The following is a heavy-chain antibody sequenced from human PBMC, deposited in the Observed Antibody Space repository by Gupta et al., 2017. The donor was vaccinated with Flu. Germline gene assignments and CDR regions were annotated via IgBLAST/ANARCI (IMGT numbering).Heavy chain of an antibody. Sequence: PGKGLEWVAVIWYDGSNKYYADSVKGRFTISRDNSKNTLYLQMNSLRAEDTAVYYCARDPYSGSPPGYYFDYWGQGTLVTVSS. D-gene: IGHD1-26*01. V-gene: IGHV3-33*01. CDR3: ARDPYSGSPPGYYFDY. CDR2: IWYDGSNK. J-gene: IGHJ4*02.